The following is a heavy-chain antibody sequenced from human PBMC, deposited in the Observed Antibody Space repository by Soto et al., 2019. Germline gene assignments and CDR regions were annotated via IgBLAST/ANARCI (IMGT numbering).Heavy chain of an antibody. CDR2: LSAYNGNT. Sequence: QVQLVQSGAEVKKPGASVKVSCKASGYTFTSYGISWVRQAPGHGLEWMGWLSAYNGNTKYAQKVQGRVTMPTDTPTRTAYMGLRSLSSEDSALYYGAGSSGSASLFGPWCQGTMVTVSA. D-gene: IGHD6-25*01. CDR3: AGSSGSASLFGP. V-gene: IGHV1-18*01. CDR1: GYTFTSYG. J-gene: IGHJ5*02.